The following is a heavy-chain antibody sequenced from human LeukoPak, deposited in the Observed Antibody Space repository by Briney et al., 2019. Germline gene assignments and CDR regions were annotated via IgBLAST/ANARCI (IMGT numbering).Heavy chain of an antibody. CDR3: ASLDYGGYYFDY. Sequence: SETLSLTCTVSGGSISSYYWSWIRQPPGEGLEWIGYIYYSGSTNYNPSLKSRVTISVDTSKNQFSLKLSSVTAADTAVYYCASLDYGGYYFDYWGQGTLVTVSS. D-gene: IGHD4-23*01. CDR1: GGSISSYY. J-gene: IGHJ4*02. CDR2: IYYSGST. V-gene: IGHV4-59*08.